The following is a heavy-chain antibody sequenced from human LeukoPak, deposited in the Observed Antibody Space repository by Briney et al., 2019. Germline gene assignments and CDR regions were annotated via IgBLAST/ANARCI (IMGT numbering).Heavy chain of an antibody. J-gene: IGHJ4*02. CDR1: GGSISSYY. D-gene: IGHD2-15*01. Sequence: SETLSLTCTVSGGSISSYYWSWIRQPPGKGLEWIGYIYYSGSTNYNPSLKSRVTISVDTSKNQFSLKLSSVTAADTAVYYCARHKFYPKRKFTNCSGGSCYSGGFDYWGQGTLVTVSS. CDR2: IYYSGST. V-gene: IGHV4-59*08. CDR3: ARHKFYPKRKFTNCSGGSCYSGGFDY.